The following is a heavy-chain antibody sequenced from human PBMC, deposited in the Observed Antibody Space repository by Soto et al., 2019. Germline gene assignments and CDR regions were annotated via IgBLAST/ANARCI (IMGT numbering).Heavy chain of an antibody. CDR1: GGSISDSSYY. J-gene: IGHJ4*02. D-gene: IGHD3-10*01. Sequence: QLQLQQSGPGLVKPSETLSLTCTVSGGSISDSSYYWGWVRQPPGEGLEWIGSIYYTGSTYYNASLKGRVTIPVDTSKNQLSLKLRSVTAADTAVYYCAGHYWFGDYWGQGTLVTVSS. CDR3: AGHYWFGDY. CDR2: IYYTGST. V-gene: IGHV4-39*01.